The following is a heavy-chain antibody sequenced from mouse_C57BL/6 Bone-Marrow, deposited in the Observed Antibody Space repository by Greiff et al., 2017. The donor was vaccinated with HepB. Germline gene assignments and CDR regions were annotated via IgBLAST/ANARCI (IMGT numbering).Heavy chain of an antibody. V-gene: IGHV1-74*01. CDR1: GYTFTSYW. J-gene: IGHJ2*01. CDR2: IHPSDSDT. CDR3: AMGYYGSSSDY. D-gene: IGHD1-1*01. Sequence: QVQLQQPGAELVKPGASVKVSCKASGYTFTSYWMHWVKQRPGQGLEWIGRIHPSDSDTNYNQKFKGKATLTVDKSSSTACMQLSSLTSEDSAVYYCAMGYYGSSSDYWGQGTTLTVSS.